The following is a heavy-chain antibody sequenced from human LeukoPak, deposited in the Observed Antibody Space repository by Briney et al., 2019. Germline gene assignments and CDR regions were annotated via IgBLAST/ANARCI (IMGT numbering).Heavy chain of an antibody. CDR1: GGSIGGSSY. Sequence: PSETLSLTCTVSGGSIGGSSYWSWIRQPPGQGPEWIGHISNSGSTYYSPSLSSRVTISLDTSKNQFSLKLRSVTAADTAVYYCARGGASSIPLDYWGRGTLVTVSS. J-gene: IGHJ4*02. D-gene: IGHD1-26*01. CDR3: ARGGASSIPLDY. CDR2: ISNSGST. V-gene: IGHV4-61*01.